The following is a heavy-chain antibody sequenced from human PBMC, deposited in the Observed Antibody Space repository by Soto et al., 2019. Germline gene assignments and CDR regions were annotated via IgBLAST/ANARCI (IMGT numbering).Heavy chain of an antibody. V-gene: IGHV3-33*01. CDR3: GRDDCATPSCLSF. CDR2: IDFDGRRD. Sequence: GGSLRLSCATSGFRFRNFGMHWVRQAPGKGLEWVSGIDFDGRRDYYADFVEGRFTISRDDSKSTLYLHMSSVRAEDTGLYFCGRDDCATPSCLSFWGRGTLVTVSS. CDR1: GFRFRNFG. J-gene: IGHJ4*02. D-gene: IGHD2-15*01.